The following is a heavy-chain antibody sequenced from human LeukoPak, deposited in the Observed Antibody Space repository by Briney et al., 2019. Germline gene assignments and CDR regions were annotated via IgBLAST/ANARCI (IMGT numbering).Heavy chain of an antibody. Sequence: GASVKVSCKASRYTFTGYYMHWVRQAPGQGLEWMGWINPNSGGTNYAQKFQGRVTMTRDTSISTAYMELSRLRSDDTAVYYCARGYDFWSGYYYYFDYWGQGTLVTVSS. CDR1: RYTFTGYY. CDR3: ARGYDFWSGYYYYFDY. V-gene: IGHV1-2*02. J-gene: IGHJ4*02. CDR2: INPNSGGT. D-gene: IGHD3-3*01.